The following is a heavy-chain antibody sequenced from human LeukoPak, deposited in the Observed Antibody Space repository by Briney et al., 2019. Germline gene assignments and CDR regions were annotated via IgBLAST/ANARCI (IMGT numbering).Heavy chain of an antibody. CDR1: GFTFSSYW. V-gene: IGHV3-7*01. D-gene: IGHD7-27*01. CDR3: AGTSIVPNRGELFDY. CDR2: IKQDGSEK. Sequence: PGGSLRLSCAASGFTFSSYWMSWVRQAPGKGLEWVANIKQDGSEKYYVDSVKGRFTISRDNAKNSLYLQMNSLRAEDTAVYYCAGTSIVPNRGELFDYWGQGTLVTVSS. J-gene: IGHJ4*02.